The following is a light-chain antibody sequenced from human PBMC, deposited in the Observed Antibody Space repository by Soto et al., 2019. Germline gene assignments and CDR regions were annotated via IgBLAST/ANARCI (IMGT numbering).Light chain of an antibody. V-gene: IGKV3-15*01. CDR3: QQYNTWPWT. Sequence: EIVLTQSPGTLSLSPGERATLSCRASQSVSSSYLAWYQQKPGQAPRLLIFGASPRATGVPARFSGGGSGTLFTLTISSLQSEDFGVYYCQQYNTWPWTFGQGTKVDI. CDR2: GAS. J-gene: IGKJ1*01. CDR1: QSVSSSY.